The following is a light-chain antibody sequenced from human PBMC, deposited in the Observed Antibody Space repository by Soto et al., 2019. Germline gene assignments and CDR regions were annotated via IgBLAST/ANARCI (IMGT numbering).Light chain of an antibody. Sequence: DIQLTSSSSTLSGYVGDRVTITCRASQTISSWLAWYQQKPGKAPKPLIYAASSLQSGVPSRFSGSESGTDFTLTITSLQPEDFATYYCQQGYSNPITFGQG. J-gene: IGKJ5*01. CDR2: AAS. V-gene: IGKV1-39*01. CDR3: QQGYSNPIT. CDR1: QTISSW.